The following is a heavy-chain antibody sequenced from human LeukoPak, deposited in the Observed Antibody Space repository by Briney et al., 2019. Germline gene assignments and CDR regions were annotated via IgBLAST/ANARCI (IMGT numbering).Heavy chain of an antibody. D-gene: IGHD6-13*01. V-gene: IGHV1-46*01. Sequence: ASVKVSSMASGYTFTKYYMHCVRQAPGQGLGWMGIIDPSGGSTSYAQTFQGRVTMTRDTSTSTFYMELSSLRSEDTAVYYCARGRGIAAPGPRSIFDYWGQGTLVTVSS. CDR1: GYTFTKYY. CDR3: ARGRGIAAPGPRSIFDY. CDR2: IDPSGGST. J-gene: IGHJ4*02.